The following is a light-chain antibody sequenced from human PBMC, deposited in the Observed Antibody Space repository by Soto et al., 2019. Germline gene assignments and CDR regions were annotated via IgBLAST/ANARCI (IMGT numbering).Light chain of an antibody. Sequence: EIVLTQSPGTLSLSPGERATRSGRASQSVSSASLAWYKPKPGQAPSLLIYGVSISATGIPDRFSRSRSGTDFTLTISRLATEDFAVYYCQQYGSSPPLTFGAGTKVDIK. J-gene: IGKJ4*01. CDR1: QSVSSAS. CDR2: GVS. V-gene: IGKV3-20*01. CDR3: QQYGSSPPLT.